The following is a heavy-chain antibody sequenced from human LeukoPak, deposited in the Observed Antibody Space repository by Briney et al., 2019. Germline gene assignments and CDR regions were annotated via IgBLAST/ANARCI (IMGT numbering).Heavy chain of an antibody. CDR3: AKDPYDFWSGYYFDY. D-gene: IGHD3-3*01. V-gene: IGHV3-30*02. CDR1: GFTFSSYG. CDR2: IRYDGSNK. Sequence: PGGSLRLSCAASGFTFSSYGMHWVRQAPGKGLEWVAFIRYDGSNKYYADSVKGRFTISRDNSKNTLYLQMNSLRAEDTAVYYCAKDPYDFWSGYYFDYWGQGTLVTVSS. J-gene: IGHJ4*02.